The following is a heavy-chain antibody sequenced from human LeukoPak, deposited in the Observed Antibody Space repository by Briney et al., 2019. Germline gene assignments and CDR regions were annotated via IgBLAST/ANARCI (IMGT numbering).Heavy chain of an antibody. CDR2: IYYSGST. J-gene: IGHJ5*02. V-gene: IGHV4-39*01. CDR1: GGSISSGSYY. Sequence: SETLSLTCTVSGGSISSGSYYWGWIRQPPGKGLEWIGSIYYSGSTSYNPSLKSRVTISVDASKNQFSLKLSSVTAADTAVYYCARGGASYDYVWGSYRPNNNWFDPWGQGTLVTVSS. D-gene: IGHD3-16*02. CDR3: ARGGASYDYVWGSYRPNNNWFDP.